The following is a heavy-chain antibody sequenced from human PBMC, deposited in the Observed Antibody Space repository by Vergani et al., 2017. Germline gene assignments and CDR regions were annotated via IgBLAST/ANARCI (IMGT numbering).Heavy chain of an antibody. D-gene: IGHD6-13*01. CDR2: IYYSGST. Sequence: QVQLQESGPGLVKPSETLSLTCTVSGGSISSYYWSWIRQPPGKGLEWIGYIYYSGSTNYNPSLKSRVTISVDTSKNQFSLKLSSVTAADTAVYYCARGPLYSSSWYSWEGYFDLWGRGTLVTVSS. V-gene: IGHV4-59*12. CDR1: GGSISSYY. J-gene: IGHJ2*01. CDR3: ARGPLYSSSWYSWEGYFDL.